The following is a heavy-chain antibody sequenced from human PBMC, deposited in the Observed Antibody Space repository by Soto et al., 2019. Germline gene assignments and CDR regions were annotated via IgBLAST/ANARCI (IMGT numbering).Heavy chain of an antibody. J-gene: IGHJ4*02. Sequence: QVQLVQSGAEVKKPGASVKVSCKASGYAFTSYGISWVRQAPGQGLEWMGWISAYNGNTNYAQKLQGRVTMTTDTPTRTADMELRSLRSDDTAVYYCARGGSGKLLPLMGYWGQGTLVTVSS. CDR3: ARGGSGKLLPLMGY. CDR2: ISAYNGNT. CDR1: GYAFTSYG. D-gene: IGHD1-26*01. V-gene: IGHV1-18*01.